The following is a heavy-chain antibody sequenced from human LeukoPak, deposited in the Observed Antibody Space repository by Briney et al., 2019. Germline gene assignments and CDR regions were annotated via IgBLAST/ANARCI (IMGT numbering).Heavy chain of an antibody. CDR2: ISGSGDNT. CDR1: GITFSSYA. Sequence: GGSLRLSRAASGITFSSYAMSWVRQAPGKGLEWVSGISGSGDNTYYADSVKGRFTISRDNSKNTLYVQVNSLGTEDTAAYYCAKGSYYDSSGSFYFDYWGQGTLVTVSS. V-gene: IGHV3-23*01. CDR3: AKGSYYDSSGSFYFDY. J-gene: IGHJ4*02. D-gene: IGHD3-22*01.